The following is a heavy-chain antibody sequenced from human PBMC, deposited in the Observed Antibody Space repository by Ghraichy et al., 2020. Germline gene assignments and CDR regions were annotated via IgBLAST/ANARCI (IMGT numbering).Heavy chain of an antibody. CDR2: IYYSGST. J-gene: IGHJ6*02. D-gene: IGHD3-3*01. CDR1: GGSISSSSYY. V-gene: IGHV4-39*01. Sequence: SETLSLTCTVSGGSISSSSYYWGWIRQPPGKGLEWIGSIYYSGSTYYNPSLKSRVTISVDTSKNQFSLKLSSVTAADTAVYYCASLYYDFWSGYPSDYYYGIDVWCLGTTVTVSS. CDR3: ASLYYDFWSGYPSDYYYGIDV.